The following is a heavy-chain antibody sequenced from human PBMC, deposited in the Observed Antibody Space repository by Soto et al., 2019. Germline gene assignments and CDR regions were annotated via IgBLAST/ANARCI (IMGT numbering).Heavy chain of an antibody. CDR1: GGYISSYY. CDR2: IYYSGST. V-gene: IGHV4-59*08. D-gene: IGHD5-12*01. Sequence: SETLSLTCTVSGGYISSYYWSWIRQPPGKGLEWITYIYYSGSTNYNPSLKSRVTISVDTSKNQFSLKLSSVTAADTAVYYCAKRYSGYDDAFDIWGQGTTVTVSS. CDR3: AKRYSGYDDAFDI. J-gene: IGHJ3*02.